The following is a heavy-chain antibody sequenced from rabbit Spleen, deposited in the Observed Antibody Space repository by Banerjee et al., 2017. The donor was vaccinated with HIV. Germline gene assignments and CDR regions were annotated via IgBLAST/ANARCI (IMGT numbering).Heavy chain of an antibody. CDR3: ARDDYRGTSNYATAGMDL. J-gene: IGHJ6*01. V-gene: IGHV1S45*01. CDR2: IYGGSRGSI. Sequence: QEQLEESGGDLVKPGASLTLTCTASGFSFSGNYYMCWVRQAPGKGLEWIACIYGGSRGSIYYASWAKGRFTISKTSSTAVTLQMTSLTAADTATYFCARDDYRGTSNYATAGMDLWGPGTLVTVS. CDR1: GFSFSGNYY. D-gene: IGHD6-1*01.